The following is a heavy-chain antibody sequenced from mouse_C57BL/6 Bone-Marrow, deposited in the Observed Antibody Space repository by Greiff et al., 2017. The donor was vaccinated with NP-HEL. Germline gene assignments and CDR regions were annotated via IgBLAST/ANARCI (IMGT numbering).Heavy chain of an antibody. CDR2: INPSSGYT. CDR1: GYTFTSYW. Sequence: QVQLQQSGAELAKPGASVKLSCKASGYTFTSYWMHWVKQRPGQGLEWIGYINPSSGYTKYNQKFKDKATLTADKSSSTAYLPLSSLTSEDYAVYYCARSGGSYYYGSSFDYWGQGTTLTVSS. J-gene: IGHJ2*01. V-gene: IGHV1-7*01. CDR3: ARSGGSYYYGSSFDY. D-gene: IGHD1-1*01.